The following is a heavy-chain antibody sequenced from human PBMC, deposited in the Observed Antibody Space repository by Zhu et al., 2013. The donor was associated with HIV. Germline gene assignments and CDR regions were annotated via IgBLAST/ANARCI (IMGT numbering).Heavy chain of an antibody. V-gene: IGHV1-69*01. Sequence: QVQLVQSGAEVKKPGSSMKVSCKASGGIFRNYAIHWVRQAPGQGLEWMGGIIPVFATTNYAQSFQGRLTITADEFSTTAYMELRSLSSDDTAVYYCARGGELVGALIYFDYWGQGTLVTVSS. J-gene: IGHJ4*02. D-gene: IGHD1-26*01. CDR3: ARGGELVGALIYFDY. CDR1: GGIFRNYA. CDR2: IIPVFATT.